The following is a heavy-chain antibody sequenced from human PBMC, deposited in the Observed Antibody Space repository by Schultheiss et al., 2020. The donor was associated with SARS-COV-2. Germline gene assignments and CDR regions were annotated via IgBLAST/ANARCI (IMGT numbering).Heavy chain of an antibody. CDR3: ARTSFKGDYVWGSYRSNWFDP. CDR1: GGSISSSSYY. CDR2: INHSGST. D-gene: IGHD3-16*02. Sequence: SETLSLTCTVSGGSISSSSYYWGWIRQPPGKGLEWIGEINHSGSTNYNPSLKSRVTISVDTSKNQFSLKLSSVTAADTAVYYCARTSFKGDYVWGSYRSNWFDPWGQGTLVTVSS. J-gene: IGHJ5*02. V-gene: IGHV4-39*07.